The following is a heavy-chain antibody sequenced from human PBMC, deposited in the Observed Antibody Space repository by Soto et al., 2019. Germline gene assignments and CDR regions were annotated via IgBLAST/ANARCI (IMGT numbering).Heavy chain of an antibody. CDR3: ARDQRNCSSTSCYPTYNWFDP. D-gene: IGHD2-2*01. Sequence: GASVKVSCKASGYTFTSYAMHWVRQAPGQRLEWMGWINAGNGNTKYSQKFQGRVTITRDTSASTAYMELSSLRSEDTAVYYCARDQRNCSSTSCYPTYNWFDPWGQGTLVTVSS. CDR1: GYTFTSYA. V-gene: IGHV1-3*01. J-gene: IGHJ5*02. CDR2: INAGNGNT.